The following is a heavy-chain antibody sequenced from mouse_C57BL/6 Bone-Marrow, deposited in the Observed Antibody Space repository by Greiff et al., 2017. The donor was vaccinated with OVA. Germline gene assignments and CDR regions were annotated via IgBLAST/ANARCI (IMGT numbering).Heavy chain of an antibody. J-gene: IGHJ1*03. CDR3: ARTLNGGYWYFDV. CDR1: GYTFTSYW. Sequence: QVQLQQPGAELVKPGASVKLSCKASGYTFTSYWMHWVKQRPGQGLEWIGMIHPNSGSTNYNEKFKSKATLTVDKSSSTAYMQLSSLTSEDSAVYYCARTLNGGYWYFDVWGTGTTVTVSS. V-gene: IGHV1-64*01. CDR2: IHPNSGST.